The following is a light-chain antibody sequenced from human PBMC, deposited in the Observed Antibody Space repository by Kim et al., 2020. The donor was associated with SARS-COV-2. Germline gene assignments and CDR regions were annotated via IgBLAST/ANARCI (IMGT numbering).Light chain of an antibody. Sequence: QSALAQPASVSGSPGQSITVSCSGTNKDVGDYNYVSWYQQYPGNAPKLIIFDVSNRPSGISDRFSGSNSGTTASLTISGLQPEDEADYFCSSFTSISTHVFGTGTKVTVL. CDR1: NKDVGDYNY. CDR2: DVS. CDR3: SSFTSISTHV. J-gene: IGLJ1*01. V-gene: IGLV2-14*01.